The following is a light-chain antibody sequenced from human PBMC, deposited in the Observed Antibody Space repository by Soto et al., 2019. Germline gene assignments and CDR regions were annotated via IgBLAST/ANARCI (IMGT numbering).Light chain of an antibody. V-gene: IGKV3-15*01. CDR3: QQYNDWTPFT. CDR1: QSVSRY. J-gene: IGKJ3*01. CDR2: GAS. Sequence: ETVLTQSPATLSVSPGERVTLSCRASQSVSRYLDWYQHKPGQAPRLLIYGASTRATGIPDRFDGSGSGTEFTLTISSLQSEDFAVYYCQQYNDWTPFTFGPGIKVDIK.